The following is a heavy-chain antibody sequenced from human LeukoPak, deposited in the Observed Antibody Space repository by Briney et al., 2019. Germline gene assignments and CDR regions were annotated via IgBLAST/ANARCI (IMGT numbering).Heavy chain of an antibody. CDR2: FDPEDGET. D-gene: IGHD3-22*01. CDR3: ATSYYYDSSDYYRIDY. J-gene: IGHJ4*02. CDR1: GYTLTGLS. Sequence: ASVKVSCKVSGYTLTGLSMNWVRQAPGKGLEWMGGFDPEDGETIYAQKFQGRVTMTEDTSTDKAYMELSSLRSEDTAVYYCATSYYYDSSDYYRIDYWGQGTLVTVSS. V-gene: IGHV1-24*01.